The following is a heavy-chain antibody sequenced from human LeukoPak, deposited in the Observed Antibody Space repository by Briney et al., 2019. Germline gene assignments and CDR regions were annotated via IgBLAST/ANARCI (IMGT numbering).Heavy chain of an antibody. CDR2: ISAYNGNT. V-gene: IGHV1-18*04. CDR3: AREVAGRSWFDY. D-gene: IGHD6-19*01. CDR1: GYTFTSCG. Sequence: ASVKVSCKASGYTFTSCGISWVRQAPGQGLEWMGWISAYNGNTNYAQKLQGRVTMTTDTSTSTAYMELRSLRSDDTAVYYCAREVAGRSWFDYWGQGTLVTVSS. J-gene: IGHJ4*02.